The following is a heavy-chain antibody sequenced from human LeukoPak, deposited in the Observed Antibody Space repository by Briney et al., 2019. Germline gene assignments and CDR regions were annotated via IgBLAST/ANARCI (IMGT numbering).Heavy chain of an antibody. CDR1: GVTFSGSA. J-gene: IGHJ3*02. CDR3: TRIAAGENAFDI. V-gene: IGHV3-73*01. CDR2: IRSKAHNYAT. Sequence: GGSLRLSCAASGVTFSGSAIHWVRQASGKGLEWVGRIRSKAHNYATAYAASVKGRVSISRDDSKNMAYLQMNSLKTEDTAVYYCTRIAAGENAFDIWGQGTMVTVSS. D-gene: IGHD6-25*01.